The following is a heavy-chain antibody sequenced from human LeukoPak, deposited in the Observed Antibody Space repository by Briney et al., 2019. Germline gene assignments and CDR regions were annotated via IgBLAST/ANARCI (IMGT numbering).Heavy chain of an antibody. CDR2: INPSGGST. CDR1: GYTFTSYY. Sequence: ASVKVSCKASGYTFTSYYMHWVRQAPGQGLEWMGIINPSGGSTSYAQKFQGRVTMTRDMSTSTVYMELSSLRSEDTAVYYCARSSVLWFGELPGYCWFDPWGQGTLVTVSS. J-gene: IGHJ5*02. D-gene: IGHD3-10*01. V-gene: IGHV1-46*01. CDR3: ARSSVLWFGELPGYCWFDP.